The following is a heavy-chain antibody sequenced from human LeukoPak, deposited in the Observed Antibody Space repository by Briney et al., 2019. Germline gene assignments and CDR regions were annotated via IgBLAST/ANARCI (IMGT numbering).Heavy chain of an antibody. V-gene: IGHV3-23*01. CDR3: AKGTFYYDSSGYSQDSGFDY. J-gene: IGHJ4*02. Sequence: GGSLRLSCAASGVTLSSYAMSWVRQAPGKGLEWVSTISGSGDSTYYADSVKGRFTISRDNSKNTLYLQMNSLRAEDTAVYYCAKGTFYYDSSGYSQDSGFDYWGQGTLVTVSS. CDR1: GVTLSSYA. D-gene: IGHD3-22*01. CDR2: ISGSGDST.